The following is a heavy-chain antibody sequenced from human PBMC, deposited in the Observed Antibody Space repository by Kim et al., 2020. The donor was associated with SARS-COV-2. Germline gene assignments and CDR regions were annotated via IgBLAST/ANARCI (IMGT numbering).Heavy chain of an antibody. J-gene: IGHJ4*02. CDR3: TTQIYAVTYYYDSSGYYYSDY. V-gene: IGHV3-15*01. CDR1: GFTFSNAW. CDR2: IKSKTDGGTT. D-gene: IGHD3-22*01. Sequence: GGSLRLSCAASGFTFSNAWMSWVRQAPGKGLEWVGRIKSKTDGGTTDYAAPVKGRFTISRDDSKNTLYLQMNSLKTEDTAVYYCTTQIYAVTYYYDSSGYYYSDYWGQGTLVTVSS.